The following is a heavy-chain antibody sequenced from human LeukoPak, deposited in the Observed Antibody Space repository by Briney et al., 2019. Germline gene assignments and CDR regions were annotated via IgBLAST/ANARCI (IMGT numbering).Heavy chain of an antibody. D-gene: IGHD6-13*01. CDR2: IKQDGSEK. J-gene: IGHJ4*02. CDR3: ARDPGYSSSWYFRGNENYFDY. V-gene: IGHV3-7*01. CDR1: GFSVNNNY. Sequence: GGSLRLSCAASGFSVNNNYMTWVRQAPGKGLEWVANIKQDGSEKYYVDSVKGRFTISRDNAKNSLYLQMNSLRAEDTAVYYCARDPGYSSSWYFRGNENYFDYWGQGTLVTVSS.